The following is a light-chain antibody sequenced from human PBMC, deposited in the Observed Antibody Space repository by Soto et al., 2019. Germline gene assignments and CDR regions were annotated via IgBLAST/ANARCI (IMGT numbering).Light chain of an antibody. CDR3: HSYDSSLSGWM. Sequence: QSVLTQPPSVSGAPGQRVTISCTGSSSNIGAVYDVHWYQQLPGTAPKLLIYGNSNRPSGVPDRFSGSKSGTSASLAITGLQAEDEADYYCHSYDSSLSGWMFGGGTKLTVL. J-gene: IGLJ3*02. V-gene: IGLV1-40*01. CDR2: GNS. CDR1: SSNIGAVYD.